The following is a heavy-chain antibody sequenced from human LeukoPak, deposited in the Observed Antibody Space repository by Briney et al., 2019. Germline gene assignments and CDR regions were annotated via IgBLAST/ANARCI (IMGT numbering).Heavy chain of an antibody. CDR1: GGTFSSYA. Sequence: GASVKVSCKASGGTFSSYAISWVRQAPGQGLEWMGGIIPIFGTANYAQKLQGRVTITADESTSTAYMELSSLRSEDTAVYYCARERRELLLWYFDYWGQGTLVTVSS. J-gene: IGHJ4*02. CDR2: IIPIFGTA. CDR3: ARERRELLLWYFDY. D-gene: IGHD1-26*01. V-gene: IGHV1-69*13.